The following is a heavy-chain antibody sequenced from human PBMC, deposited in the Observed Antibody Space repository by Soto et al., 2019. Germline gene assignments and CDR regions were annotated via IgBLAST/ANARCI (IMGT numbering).Heavy chain of an antibody. Sequence: GGSLRLSCAASGFAFSSYSMNWVRQAPGKGLEWVSSISSSSSYIYYADSVKGRFTISRDNAKNSLYLQMNSLRAEDTAVYYCARGALWFGELFPHNWFDPWGQGTLVTVSS. J-gene: IGHJ5*02. CDR2: ISSSSSYI. CDR3: ARGALWFGELFPHNWFDP. D-gene: IGHD3-10*01. V-gene: IGHV3-21*01. CDR1: GFAFSSYS.